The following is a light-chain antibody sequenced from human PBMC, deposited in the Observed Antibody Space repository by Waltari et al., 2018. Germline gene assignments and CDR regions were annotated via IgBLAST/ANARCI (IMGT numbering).Light chain of an antibody. J-gene: IGKJ3*01. CDR1: QGISSA. Sequence: AIQLTKSPSSLSASVGDIVTITCRASQGISSALAWYQQKPGKAPKLLIYDASSLESGVPSRFSGSGSGTDFTLTISSLQPEDFASFYCQQFNNYPFTFGPGTKVDIK. CDR2: DAS. CDR3: QQFNNYPFT. V-gene: IGKV1D-13*01.